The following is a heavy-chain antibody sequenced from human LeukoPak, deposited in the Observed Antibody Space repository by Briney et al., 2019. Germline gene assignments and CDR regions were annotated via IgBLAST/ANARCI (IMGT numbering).Heavy chain of an antibody. CDR1: GYTFTGYY. CDR3: ARVESSSFGGYYYYMDV. Sequence: ASVKVSCKASGYTFTGYYMHWVRQAPGQGLEWMGRINPNSGGTNYAQKFQGRVSMTRDTSISTAYMELSRLRSDDTAVYYCARVESSSFGGYYYYMDVWGKGTTVTVSS. D-gene: IGHD6-6*01. V-gene: IGHV1-2*06. CDR2: INPNSGGT. J-gene: IGHJ6*03.